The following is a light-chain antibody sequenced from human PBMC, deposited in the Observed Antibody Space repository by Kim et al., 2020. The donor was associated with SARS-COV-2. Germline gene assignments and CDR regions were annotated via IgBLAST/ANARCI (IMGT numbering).Light chain of an antibody. CDR2: VVS. J-gene: IGLJ1*01. CDR3: FSYARSSTYV. V-gene: IGLV2-23*02. Sequence: QSALAQPASVSGSPGQSITISCTGTSGDVGKYDLVSWYQQHPGKAPRLMIYVVSKRPSGVSDRFSGSKSGNTASLTISGLQAEDEADYYCFSYARSSTYVFGTGTQLTVL. CDR1: SGDVGKYDL.